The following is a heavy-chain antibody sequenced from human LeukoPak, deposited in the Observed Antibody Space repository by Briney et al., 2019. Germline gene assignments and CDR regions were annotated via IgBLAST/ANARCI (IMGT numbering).Heavy chain of an antibody. D-gene: IGHD1-26*01. CDR2: ISSSASTI. Sequence: GGSLRLSCAASGFTFNSFELNWVRQAPGKGLEWVSYISSSASTIYYADSVKGRFTISRDNAKNSLYLQMNSLRAEDTAVYYCARTSTVELGFDYWGQGTLVTVSS. V-gene: IGHV3-48*03. CDR1: GFTFNSFE. CDR3: ARTSTVELGFDY. J-gene: IGHJ4*02.